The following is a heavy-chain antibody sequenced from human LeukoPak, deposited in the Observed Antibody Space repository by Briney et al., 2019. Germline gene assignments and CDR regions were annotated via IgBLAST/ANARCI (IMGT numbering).Heavy chain of an antibody. D-gene: IGHD1-1*01. CDR2: INPSGGST. CDR1: GYTFTSYY. CDR3: ARSSYNWNDFSY. J-gene: IGHJ4*02. Sequence: ASVKVSCKASGYTFTSYYMHWVRQAPGQGLEWMGIINPSGGSTSYAQKFQGRVTMTTDTSTSTAYMELRSLRSDDTAVYYCARSSYNWNDFSYWGQGTLVTVSS. V-gene: IGHV1-46*01.